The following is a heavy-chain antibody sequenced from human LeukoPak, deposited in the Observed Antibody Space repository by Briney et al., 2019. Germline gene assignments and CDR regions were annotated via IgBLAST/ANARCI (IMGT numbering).Heavy chain of an antibody. CDR1: GFTFSSYS. J-gene: IGHJ4*02. Sequence: GGSLRLSCAASGFTFSSYSMNWVRQAPGKGLEWVSYISSSGGTIYYADTVKGRFTISRDNAKNSLYLQMNRLRAEDTAVYYCARGRDCTNGVCYTEGYFDYGGQGNLATVSS. D-gene: IGHD2-8*01. V-gene: IGHV3-48*04. CDR2: ISSSGGTI. CDR3: ARGRDCTNGVCYTEGYFDY.